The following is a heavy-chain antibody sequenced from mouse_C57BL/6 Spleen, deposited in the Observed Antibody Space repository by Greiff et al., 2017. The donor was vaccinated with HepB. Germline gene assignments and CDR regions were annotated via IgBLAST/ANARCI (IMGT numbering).Heavy chain of an antibody. CDR3: ARNGGLGFAY. CDR1: GYTFTDYY. J-gene: IGHJ3*01. Sequence: EVQLQQSGPELVKPGASVKISCKASGYTFTDYYMNWVKQSHGKSLEWIGDINPNNGGTSYNQKFKGKATLTVDKSSSTAYMELRSLTSEDSAVYYCARNGGLGFAYWGQGTLVTVSA. CDR2: INPNNGGT. V-gene: IGHV1-26*01.